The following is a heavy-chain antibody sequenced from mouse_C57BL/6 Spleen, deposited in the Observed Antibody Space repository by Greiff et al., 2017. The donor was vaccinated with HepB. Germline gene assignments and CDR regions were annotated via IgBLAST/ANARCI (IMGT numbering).Heavy chain of an antibody. V-gene: IGHV5-4*01. D-gene: IGHD4-1*02. CDR3: ARATGTNYFDY. CDR1: GFTFSSYA. CDR2: ISDGGSYT. J-gene: IGHJ2*01. Sequence: EVQVVESGGGLVKPGGSLKLSCAASGFTFSSYAMSWVRQTPEKRLEWVATISDGGSYTYYPDNVKGRFTISRDNAKNNLYLQMSHLKSEDTAMYYCARATGTNYFDYWGQGTTLTVSS.